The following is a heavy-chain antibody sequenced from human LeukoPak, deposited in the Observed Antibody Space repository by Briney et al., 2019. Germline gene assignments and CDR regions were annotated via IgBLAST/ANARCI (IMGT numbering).Heavy chain of an antibody. CDR2: TYYRSQEWYT. Sequence: SQTLSPTCAISGDSVSSNGAAWNWIRQSPSRGLEWLGRTYYRSQEWYTDYAPSVKGRITLNPDTSKNQFSLQLNSVTPEDMAVYYCGRETDFGVVTNWGQGTLVTVSS. CDR1: GDSVSSNGAA. CDR3: GRETDFGVVTN. D-gene: IGHD3-3*01. J-gene: IGHJ4*02. V-gene: IGHV6-1*01.